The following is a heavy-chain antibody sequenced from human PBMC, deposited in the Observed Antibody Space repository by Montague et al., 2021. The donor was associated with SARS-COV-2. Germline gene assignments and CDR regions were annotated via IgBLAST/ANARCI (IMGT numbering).Heavy chain of an antibody. D-gene: IGHD6-19*01. CDR1: GFTFSRYG. J-gene: IGHJ1*01. CDR3: ARGLAVAWREYFQH. Sequence: SRSISFDASGFTFSRYGMHWVRQAPGKGLEWVAVIWYDGSNNYYADSVKGRFTISRDNSKNTLYLQMNSLRAEDTAVYYCARGLAVAWREYFQHWGQGTLVTVSS. V-gene: IGHV3-33*01. CDR2: IWYDGSNN.